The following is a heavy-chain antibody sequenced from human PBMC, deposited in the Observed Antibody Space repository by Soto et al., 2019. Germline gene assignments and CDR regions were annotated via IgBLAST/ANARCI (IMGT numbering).Heavy chain of an antibody. D-gene: IGHD5-18*01. Sequence: QAQLVQSGAEVKKPGASVKVSCKASGYTFYSHSISWVRQAPGQGLEWMGRISSDNGNTRYAQKFRGRVTMTTDTSTSTVYMELWNLRSDDTAVYYCARCIQQDYYYGMDVWGQGTTVTVSS. V-gene: IGHV1-18*01. CDR2: ISSDNGNT. CDR3: ARCIQQDYYYGMDV. J-gene: IGHJ6*02. CDR1: GYTFYSHS.